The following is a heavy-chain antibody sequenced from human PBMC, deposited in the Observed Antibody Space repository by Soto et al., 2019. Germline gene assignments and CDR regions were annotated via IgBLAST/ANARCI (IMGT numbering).Heavy chain of an antibody. CDR2: IYYSGST. Sequence: NPSETLSLTCTVSGGSISSYYWSWIRQPPGKGLEWIGYIYYSGSTNYNPSLKSRVTISVDTSKNQFSLKLSSVTAADTAVYYCARGRREAFDYWGQGTLVTVSS. V-gene: IGHV4-59*01. CDR3: ARGRREAFDY. CDR1: GGSISSYY. J-gene: IGHJ4*02.